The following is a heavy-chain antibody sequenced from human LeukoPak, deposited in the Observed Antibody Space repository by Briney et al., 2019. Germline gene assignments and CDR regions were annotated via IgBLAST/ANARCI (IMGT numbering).Heavy chain of an antibody. J-gene: IGHJ4*02. CDR1: GYTFTGYY. V-gene: IGHV1-2*04. Sequence: GASVKVSCKASGYTFTGYYMHWVRQAPGQGLEWMGWINPNSGGTNYAQKFQGWVTMTRDTSISTAYMELSRLRSDDTAVYYCARGPELELQTLDYWGQGTLVTVSS. D-gene: IGHD1-7*01. CDR2: INPNSGGT. CDR3: ARGPELELQTLDY.